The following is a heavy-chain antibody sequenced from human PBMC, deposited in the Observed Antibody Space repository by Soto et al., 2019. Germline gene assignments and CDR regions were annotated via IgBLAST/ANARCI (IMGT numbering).Heavy chain of an antibody. V-gene: IGHV3-74*01. D-gene: IGHD1-7*01. J-gene: IGHJ4*02. CDR2: INTYGSST. CDR3: ARDRDWNCGDY. Sequence: EVQLVESGGGLVQPGGSLRLSCSASGFTFGSYWMHWVSQVPGKGLVWVSRINTYGSSTSYADSVKGRFTISRDNAKNTLYLQMSSLRAEDTAVYYCARDRDWNCGDYWGQGTLVTVSS. CDR1: GFTFGSYW.